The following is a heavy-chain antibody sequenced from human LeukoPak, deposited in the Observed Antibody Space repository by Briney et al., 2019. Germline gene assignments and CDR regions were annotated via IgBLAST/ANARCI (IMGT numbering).Heavy chain of an antibody. Sequence: GASVKVSCKASGYTFTDLCIHWVQQAPGQGLEWMGWINPDAGGTSYAQKFQGRVSMTRDTSITTAYMELKRLTSDDTAVYYCARAPVRGYHRFDPWGQGTLVTVSS. V-gene: IGHV1-2*02. J-gene: IGHJ5*02. CDR1: GYTFTDLC. D-gene: IGHD3-16*02. CDR2: INPDAGGT. CDR3: ARAPVRGYHRFDP.